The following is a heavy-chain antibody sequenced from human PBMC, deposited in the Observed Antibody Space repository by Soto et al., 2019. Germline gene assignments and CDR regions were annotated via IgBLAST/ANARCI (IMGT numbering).Heavy chain of an antibody. V-gene: IGHV1-46*01. Sequence: GGSVKVSCKASGYPFTSYYVHWVRQAPGQGLEWMGFINPSSGSTSYAQKFQGRVTMTRDTSTSTVYMEVSSLRSEDTAVYYCAREMYTTRGSPFDYWGQRTLVTVSS. CDR1: GYPFTSYY. D-gene: IGHD3-16*01. J-gene: IGHJ4*02. CDR2: INPSSGST. CDR3: AREMYTTRGSPFDY.